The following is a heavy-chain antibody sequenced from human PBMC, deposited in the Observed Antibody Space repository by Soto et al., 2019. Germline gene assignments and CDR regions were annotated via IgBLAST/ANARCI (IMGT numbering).Heavy chain of an antibody. CDR2: IYYSGST. V-gene: IGHV4-59*01. Sequence: SETLSLTCTVSGGSISSYYWSWIRQPPGKGLEWIGYIYYSGSTNYNPSLKSRVTISVDTSKNQFSLKLSSVTAADTAVYHCARALRFLEWSPSWFDPWGQGTLVTVS. CDR3: ARALRFLEWSPSWFDP. D-gene: IGHD3-3*01. CDR1: GGSISSYY. J-gene: IGHJ5*02.